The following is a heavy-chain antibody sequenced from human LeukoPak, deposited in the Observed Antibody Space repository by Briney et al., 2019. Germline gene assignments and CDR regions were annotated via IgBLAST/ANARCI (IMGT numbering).Heavy chain of an antibody. D-gene: IGHD4-17*01. CDR3: ARDRSRTTVTTRNDGDY. CDR2: ISSSGSTI. CDR1: GFTFSDYY. J-gene: IGHJ4*02. Sequence: GGSLRLSCAASGFTFSDYYMSWIRQAPGKGLEWVSYISSSGSTIYYADSVKGRFTISRDNAKNLLYLQMNSLRAEDTAVYYCARDRSRTTVTTRNDGDYWGQGTLVTVSS. V-gene: IGHV3-11*01.